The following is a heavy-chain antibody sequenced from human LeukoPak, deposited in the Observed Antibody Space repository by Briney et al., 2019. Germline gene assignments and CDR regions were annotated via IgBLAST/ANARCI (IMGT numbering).Heavy chain of an antibody. Sequence: PSETLSLTCTVSGGSISSGSYYWSWIRQPAGKGLEWIGRIYTSGSTNYNPSLKSRVTISVDTSKNQFSLKLSSVTAADTAVYYCARTYYDFWSGYYYYYMDVWGKGTTVTVSS. V-gene: IGHV4-61*02. CDR3: ARTYYDFWSGYYYYYMDV. D-gene: IGHD3-3*01. CDR1: GGSISSGSYY. J-gene: IGHJ6*03. CDR2: IYTSGST.